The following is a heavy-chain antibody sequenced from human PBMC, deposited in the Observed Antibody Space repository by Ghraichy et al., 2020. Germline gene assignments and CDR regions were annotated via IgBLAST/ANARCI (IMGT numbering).Heavy chain of an antibody. CDR1: GFTFDDYA. D-gene: IGHD3-22*01. V-gene: IGHV3-9*01. Sequence: GGSLRLSCAASGFTFDDYAMHWVRQAPGKGLEWVSGISWNSGSIGYADSVKGRFTISRDNAKNSLYLQMNSLRAEDTALYYCAKDLEYDSSGYYYGAFDYWGQGTLVTVSS. CDR3: AKDLEYDSSGYYYGAFDY. CDR2: ISWNSGSI. J-gene: IGHJ4*02.